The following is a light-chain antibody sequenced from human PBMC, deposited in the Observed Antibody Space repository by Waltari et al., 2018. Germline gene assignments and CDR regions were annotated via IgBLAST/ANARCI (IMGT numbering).Light chain of an antibody. CDR1: QGISNS. CDR3: QQYYFTPYT. V-gene: IGKV1-NL1*01. J-gene: IGKJ2*01. CDR2: GAS. Sequence: DIQMTQSPSSLSASVGDRVTITCRASQGISNSLAWYQQKPWKAPKLLLYGASRLESGVPPRFSGSGSGTDYTLTISSLQPDDFATYYCQQYYFTPYTFGQGTKLDIK.